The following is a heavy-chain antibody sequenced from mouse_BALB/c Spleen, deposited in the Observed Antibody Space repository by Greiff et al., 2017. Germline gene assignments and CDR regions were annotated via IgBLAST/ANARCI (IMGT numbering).Heavy chain of an antibody. Sequence: VQLKESGPGLVKPSQSLSLTCTVTGYSITSDYAWNWIRQFPGNKLEWMGYISYSGSTSYNPSLKSRISITRDTSKNQFFLQLNSVTTEDTATYYCARRDEYDGAMDYWGQGTTLTVSS. J-gene: IGHJ2*01. V-gene: IGHV3-2*02. CDR1: GYSITSDYA. CDR3: ARRDEYDGAMDY. CDR2: ISYSGST. D-gene: IGHD2-4*01.